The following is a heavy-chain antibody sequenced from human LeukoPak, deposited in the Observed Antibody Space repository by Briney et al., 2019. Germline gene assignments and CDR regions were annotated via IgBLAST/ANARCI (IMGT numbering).Heavy chain of an antibody. V-gene: IGHV3-30*02. CDR2: IRYDGSNK. J-gene: IGHJ4*02. D-gene: IGHD3-16*02. CDR1: GFTFSSYG. CDR3: ASTGGMITFGGVIVTSDY. Sequence: PGGSLRLSCAASGFTFSSYGMHWVRQAPGKGLEWVAFIRYDGSNKYYADSVKGRFTIYRDNSKNTLYLQMNSLRAEDTAVYYCASTGGMITFGGVIVTSDYWGQGTLVTVSS.